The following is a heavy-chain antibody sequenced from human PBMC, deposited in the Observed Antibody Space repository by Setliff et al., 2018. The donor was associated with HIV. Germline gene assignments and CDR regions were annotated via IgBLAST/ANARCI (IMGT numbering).Heavy chain of an antibody. Sequence: GWSLRLSCAASGFTFDDYGMSWVRQAPGKGLECVSEISGSGSRTYYADSVKGRFTTSRDNAKNSLSLQMNSLRAEDTAVYYCARDSGPYYDYVWGTYRPEYFQHWGQGTLVTVLL. CDR2: ISGSGSRT. D-gene: IGHD3-16*02. J-gene: IGHJ1*01. CDR3: ARDSGPYYDYVWGTYRPEYFQH. CDR1: GFTFDDYG. V-gene: IGHV3-20*04.